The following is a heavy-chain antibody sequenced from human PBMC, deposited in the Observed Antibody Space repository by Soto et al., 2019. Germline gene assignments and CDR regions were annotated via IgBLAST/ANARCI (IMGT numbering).Heavy chain of an antibody. CDR2: IYPADSDA. CDR3: VRLRVAGVVGGGNYCFDY. CDR1: GYNFANYW. Sequence: GESLKISCKISGYNFANYWIGWVRQMPGKGLEWMGIIYPADSDARYSPSFQGQVTISADRSINTAYLQWSSLKASDTAMYFCVRLRVAGVVGGGNYCFDYRGRRHLGTVSS. J-gene: IGHJ4*02. V-gene: IGHV5-51*01. D-gene: IGHD1-26*01.